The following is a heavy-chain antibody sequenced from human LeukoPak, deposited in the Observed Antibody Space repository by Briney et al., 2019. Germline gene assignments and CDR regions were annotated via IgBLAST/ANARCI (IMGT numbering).Heavy chain of an antibody. CDR3: ARGVVPAAIWQNWFDP. D-gene: IGHD2-2*01. CDR1: GGSISSSSYF. V-gene: IGHV4-39*07. CDR2: INYSGST. Sequence: KSSETLSLTCTVSGGSISSSSYFRGWIRQPPGKGLEWIGSINYSGSTYDNPSLKSRVTTSVDTSNNQFSLKLSSVTAADTAVYYCARGVVPAAIWQNWFDPWGQGTLVIVSS. J-gene: IGHJ5*02.